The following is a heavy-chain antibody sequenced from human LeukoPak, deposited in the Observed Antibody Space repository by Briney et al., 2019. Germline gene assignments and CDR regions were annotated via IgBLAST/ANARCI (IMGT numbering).Heavy chain of an antibody. CDR1: GFTFSSYW. D-gene: IGHD3-10*01. CDR2: IKQDGSEK. J-gene: IGHJ6*02. V-gene: IGHV3-7*01. Sequence: LPGGSLRLSCAASGFTFSSYWMSWVRQAPGKGLEWVANIKQDGSEKYYVDSVKGRFTISRDNAKNSLYLQMNSLRAEDTAVYYCARGTSHYPEYYYYGMDVWGQGTTVTVSS. CDR3: ARGTSHYPEYYYYGMDV.